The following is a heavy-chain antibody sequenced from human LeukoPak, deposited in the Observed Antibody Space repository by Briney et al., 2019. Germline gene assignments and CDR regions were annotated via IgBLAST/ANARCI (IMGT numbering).Heavy chain of an antibody. CDR3: ARDGFTVTNDDAFDI. D-gene: IGHD4-17*01. Sequence: GGSLRLSCAASGFTFSSYWIHWVRQAPGKGLVWVSRINSDGSSTTYADSVKGRFTISRDNAKNSLYLQMNSLRAEDTAVYYCARDGFTVTNDDAFDIWGQGTMVTVSP. V-gene: IGHV3-74*01. J-gene: IGHJ3*02. CDR2: INSDGSST. CDR1: GFTFSSYW.